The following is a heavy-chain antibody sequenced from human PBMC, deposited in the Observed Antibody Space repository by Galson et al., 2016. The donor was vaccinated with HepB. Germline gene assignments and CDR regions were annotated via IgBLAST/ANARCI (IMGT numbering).Heavy chain of an antibody. D-gene: IGHD1-7*01. Sequence: CAISGDSVSSTSANWNWIRQSPSRGLEWLGRTYYKSKWYNDYAVSVQIRITINPDTSKNQFSLQFDSMTPEDTAVYYCARTSPFNTGTFDYWGQGTLVTLSS. CDR1: GDSVSSTSAN. J-gene: IGHJ4*02. CDR3: ARTSPFNTGTFDY. CDR2: TYYKSKWYN. V-gene: IGHV6-1*01.